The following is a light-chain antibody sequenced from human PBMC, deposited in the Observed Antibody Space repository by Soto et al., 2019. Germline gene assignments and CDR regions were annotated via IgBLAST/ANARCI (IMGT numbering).Light chain of an antibody. CDR1: QSVSSSY. J-gene: IGKJ1*01. V-gene: IGKV3-20*01. CDR2: GAS. CDR3: QQYGSSFQWT. Sequence: EIVLTQSPGTLSLSPGERATLSCRASQSVSSSYLAWYQQKPGQAPRLLIYGASSRATGIPDRFSGSWSGTDFTLTISRLEPEDFAVYYCQQYGSSFQWTFGQGTKVEIK.